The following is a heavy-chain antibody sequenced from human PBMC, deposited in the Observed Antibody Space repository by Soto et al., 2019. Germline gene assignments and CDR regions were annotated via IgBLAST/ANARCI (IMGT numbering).Heavy chain of an antibody. CDR2: IDDTGST. V-gene: IGHV4-59*01. Sequence: QVQLQESGPGLVKPSETLSLTCTVSGDSISSSYWNWIRQAPGKGLEWIGYIDDTGSTNYNPSLKSRVAVSVDPSNNQYSLKLSSVTAADTAVYYCARGVLEWLLRDSYYYYMDVWGKGTTVTVSS. CDR3: ARGVLEWLLRDSYYYYMDV. CDR1: GDSISSSY. J-gene: IGHJ6*03. D-gene: IGHD3-3*01.